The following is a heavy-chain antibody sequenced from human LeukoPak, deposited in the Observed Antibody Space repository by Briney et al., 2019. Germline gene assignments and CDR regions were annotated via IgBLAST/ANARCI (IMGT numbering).Heavy chain of an antibody. CDR1: GFTFNSYS. V-gene: IGHV3-21*01. Sequence: GGSLRLSCEASGFTFNSYSMNWVRQAPGKGLEWVSSISSSSSYIYYADSVKGRFTISRDNAKNSLYLQMNSLRAEDTAVYYCARSIAVAGNPDIWGQGTMVTVSS. J-gene: IGHJ3*02. CDR3: ARSIAVAGNPDI. D-gene: IGHD6-19*01. CDR2: ISSSSSYI.